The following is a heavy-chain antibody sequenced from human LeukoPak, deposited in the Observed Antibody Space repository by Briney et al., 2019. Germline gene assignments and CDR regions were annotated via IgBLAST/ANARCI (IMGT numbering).Heavy chain of an antibody. Sequence: AGSLRLSCAASGLTFSDFWMHWVRQPAGKGLVWVALVKGDGRTTIYADSVKGRFTISRDNAKNTLYLQMNSLRADDSGVYYCATGHSYGYDYWGQGVLVTVSS. J-gene: IGHJ4*02. V-gene: IGHV3-74*01. CDR1: GLTFSDFW. D-gene: IGHD5-18*01. CDR2: VKGDGRTT. CDR3: ATGHSYGYDY.